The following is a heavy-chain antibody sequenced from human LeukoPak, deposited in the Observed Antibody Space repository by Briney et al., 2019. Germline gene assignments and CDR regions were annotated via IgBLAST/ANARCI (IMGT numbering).Heavy chain of an antibody. CDR3: ARDTLHSSSWYNDYFDY. V-gene: IGHV1-18*01. CDR1: GYTFTSYG. Sequence: ASVKVSCKASGYTFTSYGISWVRQAPGQGLEWMGWISAYNRNTNYARKLQGRVTMTTDTSTSTAYMELRSLRSDDTAVYYCARDTLHSSSWYNDYFDYWGQGTLVTVSS. D-gene: IGHD6-13*01. CDR2: ISAYNRNT. J-gene: IGHJ4*02.